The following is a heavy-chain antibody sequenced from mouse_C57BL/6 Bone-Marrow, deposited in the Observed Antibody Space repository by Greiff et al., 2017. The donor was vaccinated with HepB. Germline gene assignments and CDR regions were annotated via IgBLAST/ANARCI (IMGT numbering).Heavy chain of an antibody. V-gene: IGHV1-55*01. Sequence: QVQLQQPGAELVKPGASVKLSCKASGYTFTSYWITWVKQRPGQGLEWIGDIYPGSGGTNYNEKFKGKATLTVDTSSSTAYMQLSSLTSEDSAVYDYARDDGYFLYYFDYWGQGTTLTVTS. CDR1: GYTFTSYW. J-gene: IGHJ2*01. CDR3: ARDDGYFLYYFDY. CDR2: IYPGSGGT. D-gene: IGHD2-3*01.